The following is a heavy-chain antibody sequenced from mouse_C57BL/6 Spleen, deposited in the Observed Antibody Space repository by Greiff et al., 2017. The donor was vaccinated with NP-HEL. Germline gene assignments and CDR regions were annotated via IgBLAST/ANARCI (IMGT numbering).Heavy chain of an antibody. CDR3: ARNVGNSLYWYFDV. CDR2: IWSGGST. J-gene: IGHJ1*03. D-gene: IGHD2-1*01. V-gene: IGHV2-2*01. CDR1: GFSLTSYG. Sequence: VQRVESGPGLVQPSQSLSITCTVSGFSLTSYGVHWVRQSPGKGLEWLGVIWSGGSTDYNAAFISRLSISKDNSKSQVFFKMNSMQADDTAIYYCARNVGNSLYWYFDVWGTGTTVTVSS.